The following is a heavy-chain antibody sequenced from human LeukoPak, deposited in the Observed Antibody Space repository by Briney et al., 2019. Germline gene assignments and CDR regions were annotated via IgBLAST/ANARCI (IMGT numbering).Heavy chain of an antibody. Sequence: GVSLRLSCAASGFTFSSYWMHWVRQAPGKGLVWVSRITNDGSGTAYADSVKGRFTISRDNAKNTLYLQMNSLRAEDTAVYYCARDHGGDYYFDYWGQGILVTVSS. CDR2: ITNDGSGT. D-gene: IGHD2-21*02. J-gene: IGHJ4*02. CDR3: ARDHGGDYYFDY. CDR1: GFTFSSYW. V-gene: IGHV3-74*01.